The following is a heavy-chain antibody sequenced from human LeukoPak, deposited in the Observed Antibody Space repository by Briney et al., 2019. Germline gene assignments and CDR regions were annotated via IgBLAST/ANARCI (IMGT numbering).Heavy chain of an antibody. J-gene: IGHJ5*02. CDR2: IYYSGST. Sequence: SETLSLTCTVSGGSISSYYWSWIRQPPGKGLEWIGYIYYSGSTNYNPSLKSRVTISVDTSKNQFSLKLSSVTAADTAVYYCARASPRTTGTLFDPWGQGTPVTVSS. D-gene: IGHD1-1*01. CDR3: ARASPRTTGTLFDP. V-gene: IGHV4-59*01. CDR1: GGSISSYY.